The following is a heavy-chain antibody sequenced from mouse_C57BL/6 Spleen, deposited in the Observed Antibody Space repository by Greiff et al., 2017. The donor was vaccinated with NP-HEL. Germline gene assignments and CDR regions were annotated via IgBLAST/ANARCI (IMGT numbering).Heavy chain of an antibody. J-gene: IGHJ2*01. V-gene: IGHV1-26*01. CDR3: ARVAYGSSYGTGSYYFDY. D-gene: IGHD1-1*01. Sequence: EVQLQQSGPELVKPGASVKISCKASGYTFTDYYMNWVKQSHGKSLEWIGDINPNNGGTSYNQKFKGKATLTVDKSSSTAYMELHSLTSEDSAVYYCARVAYGSSYGTGSYYFDYWGQGTTLTVSS. CDR1: GYTFTDYY. CDR2: INPNNGGT.